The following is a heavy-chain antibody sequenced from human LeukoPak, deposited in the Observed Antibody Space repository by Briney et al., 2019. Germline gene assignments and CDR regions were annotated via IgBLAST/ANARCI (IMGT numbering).Heavy chain of an antibody. J-gene: IGHJ4*02. CDR2: IYYSGST. Sequence: PSETLSLTCTVSGGSISSYYWSWIRQPPGKGLEWIGYIYYSGSTNYNPSLKSRVTIPVDTSKNQFSLKLSSVTAADTAVYYCARGEDDYFDYWGQGTLVTVSS. CDR1: GGSISSYY. CDR3: ARGEDDYFDY. D-gene: IGHD1-26*01. V-gene: IGHV4-59*01.